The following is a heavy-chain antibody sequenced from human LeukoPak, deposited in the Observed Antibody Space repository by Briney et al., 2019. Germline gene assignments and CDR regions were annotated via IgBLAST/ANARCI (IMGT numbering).Heavy chain of an antibody. D-gene: IGHD5-18*01. J-gene: IGHJ4*02. CDR1: GGSITGYY. CDR2: ISYSGST. Sequence: PSETLSLTCTVSGGSITGYYWSWVRQPPGEGLEWIGYISYSGSTNYNPSLKSRITISVDTSKNQFSLQLRSVTAADTAFYYCARMHRYGRYWGQGALLTVSS. CDR3: ARMHRYGRY. V-gene: IGHV4-59*01.